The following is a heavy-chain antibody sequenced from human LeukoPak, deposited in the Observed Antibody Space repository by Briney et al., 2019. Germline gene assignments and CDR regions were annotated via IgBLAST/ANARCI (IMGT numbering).Heavy chain of an antibody. CDR2: INPSGGST. D-gene: IGHD3-16*01. CDR3: ARSLYYDYVWGQATDYYNGLDV. J-gene: IGHJ6*02. CDR1: GYTFTSYY. Sequence: ASVKVSCKASGYTFTSYYMHWVRQAPGQGLEWMGIINPSGGSTSYAQKFQGRVTMTRDTSTSTVYMELSSLRSEDTAVYYCARSLYYDYVWGQATDYYNGLDVWGQGTAVTVSS. V-gene: IGHV1-46*01.